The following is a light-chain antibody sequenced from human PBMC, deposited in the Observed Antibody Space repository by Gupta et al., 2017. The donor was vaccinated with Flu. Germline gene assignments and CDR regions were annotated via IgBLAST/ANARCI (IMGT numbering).Light chain of an antibody. Sequence: DIQMTQSPSTLSASVGDRVTITCRASQSISNWLAWYQQKPGKAPTLLIHKASSLESGVPSRFSGGGYGTGFTLTINSRQPDDFATYYCQQYKSYSTWTFGQGTKVEIK. CDR1: QSISNW. CDR2: KAS. CDR3: QQYKSYSTWT. V-gene: IGKV1-5*03. J-gene: IGKJ1*01.